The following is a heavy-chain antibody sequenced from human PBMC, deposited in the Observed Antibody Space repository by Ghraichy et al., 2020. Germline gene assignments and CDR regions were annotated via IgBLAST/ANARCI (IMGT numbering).Heavy chain of an antibody. Sequence: LSLTCAASGFTFSSYAMHWVRQAPGKGLEWVAVISYDGSNKYYADSVKGRFTISRDNSKNTLYLQMNSLRAEDTAVYYCARSKWELLPFDYWGQGTLVTVSS. CDR2: ISYDGSNK. J-gene: IGHJ4*02. CDR1: GFTFSSYA. CDR3: ARSKWELLPFDY. V-gene: IGHV3-30*04. D-gene: IGHD1-26*01.